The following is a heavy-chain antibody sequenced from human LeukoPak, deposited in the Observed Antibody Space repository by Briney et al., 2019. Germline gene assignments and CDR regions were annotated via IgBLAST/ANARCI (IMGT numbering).Heavy chain of an antibody. D-gene: IGHD3-3*01. J-gene: IGHJ4*02. CDR3: TTDDFWSDLDY. Sequence: GGSLRLSCAASGFTFSNAWMSWVRQAPGKGLEWVGRIKSKTDGGTTDYAAPVKGRFTISRDDSKNTLYLQMNSLKTEDTAVYHCTTDDFWSDLDYWGQGTLVTVSS. CDR2: IKSKTDGGTT. CDR1: GFTFSNAW. V-gene: IGHV3-15*01.